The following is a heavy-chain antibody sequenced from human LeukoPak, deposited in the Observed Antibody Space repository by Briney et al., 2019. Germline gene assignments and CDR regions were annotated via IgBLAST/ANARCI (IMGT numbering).Heavy chain of an antibody. CDR1: GFSLSGSW. Sequence: PGGSLRLSCEASGFSLSGSWMHWVRQAPGKGLMWVSQSKYDGSTKSYAASVRGRFTISRDNAKNSLYLQMNSLRAEDTALYYCASDRSYGSTWYRHLDYWGQGTLVTVSS. D-gene: IGHD6-13*01. CDR3: ASDRSYGSTWYRHLDY. V-gene: IGHV3-74*01. J-gene: IGHJ4*02. CDR2: SKYDGSTK.